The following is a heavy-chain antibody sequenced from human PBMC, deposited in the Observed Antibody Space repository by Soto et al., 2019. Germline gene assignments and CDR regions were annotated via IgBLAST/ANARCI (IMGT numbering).Heavy chain of an antibody. D-gene: IGHD6-19*01. CDR1: GFTFSSYV. CDR3: AKDTCGWYND. V-gene: IGHV3-23*01. CDR2: ISGSVGST. Sequence: EGSLRLSCAASGFTFSSYVMSWVRQAPGKGLEWVSAISGSVGSTYYADSVKGRFTISRDNSKNTLYLQMNSLRAEDTAVYYCAKDTCGWYNDWGQGTLVTVSS. J-gene: IGHJ4*02.